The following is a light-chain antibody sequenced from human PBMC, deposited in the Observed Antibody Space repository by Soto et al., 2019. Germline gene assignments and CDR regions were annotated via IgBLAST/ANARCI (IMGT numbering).Light chain of an antibody. CDR1: QSVSSSY. CDR2: GTS. CDR3: QQYGNSRWT. V-gene: IGKV3-20*01. Sequence: EIVLTQSPDTLSLSPGERATLSCRASQSVSSSYLAWYQQTPGQAPRLLIYGTSNRATGLPDRFSGSGSGTDFTLTISRLETEDFAVYYCQQYGNSRWTFGQGTNVEI. J-gene: IGKJ1*01.